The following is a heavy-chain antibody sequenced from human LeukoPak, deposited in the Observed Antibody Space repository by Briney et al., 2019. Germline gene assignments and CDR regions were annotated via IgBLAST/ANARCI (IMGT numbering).Heavy chain of an antibody. Sequence: ASVKVSCKASGYTFTGYYMHWVRQVPGQGLEWMGWINPIFGTANYAQKFQGRVTITADESTSTAYMELSSLRSEDTAVYYCARSYCSSTSCYGFASDYYYYMDVWGKGTTVTVSS. D-gene: IGHD2-2*01. V-gene: IGHV1-69*13. J-gene: IGHJ6*03. CDR2: INPIFGTA. CDR3: ARSYCSSTSCYGFASDYYYYMDV. CDR1: GYTFTGYY.